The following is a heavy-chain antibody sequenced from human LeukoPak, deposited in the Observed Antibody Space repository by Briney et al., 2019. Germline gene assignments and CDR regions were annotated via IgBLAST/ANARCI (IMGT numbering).Heavy chain of an antibody. D-gene: IGHD5-12*01. Sequence: SETLSLTCAVYGGSFSDYYWGWIRQPPGKGLEWIGEINHSGSTNYNPSLKSRVTISVDTSKNQFSLKLSSVTAADTAVCYCARGGQWLRFVYLDYWGQGTLVTVSS. CDR1: GGSFSDYY. J-gene: IGHJ4*02. V-gene: IGHV4-34*01. CDR2: INHSGST. CDR3: ARGGQWLRFVYLDY.